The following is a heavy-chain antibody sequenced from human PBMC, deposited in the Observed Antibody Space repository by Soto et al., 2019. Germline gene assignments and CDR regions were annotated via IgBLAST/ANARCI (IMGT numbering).Heavy chain of an antibody. Sequence: GGSLRLSCAASGIIFNGFGMHWVRQAPGKGLEWVANIQQDGSEKYYVDSVKGRFTISRDNAKNSLYLQMNSLRAEDTAVYYCARGYSSGWYGSDAFDIWGQGTMVTISS. D-gene: IGHD6-19*01. CDR3: ARGYSSGWYGSDAFDI. V-gene: IGHV3-7*01. J-gene: IGHJ3*02. CDR1: GIIFNGFG. CDR2: IQQDGSEK.